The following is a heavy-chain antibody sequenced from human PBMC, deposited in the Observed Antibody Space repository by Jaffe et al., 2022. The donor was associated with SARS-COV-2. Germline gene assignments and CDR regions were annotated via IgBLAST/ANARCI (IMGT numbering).Heavy chain of an antibody. CDR3: ARDWRYGGTSIYYYYFGMDV. Sequence: QVQLQESGPGLVKPSQTLSLSCTVSGGSISSGSYYWSWIRQPAGKGLEWIGRISSRGSTNYNPSLKSRVTISIDTSKNQFSLKLSSVTAADTAVYYCARDWRYGGTSIYYYYFGMDVWGQGTTVTVSS. CDR2: ISSRGST. V-gene: IGHV4-61*02. D-gene: IGHD4-17*01. CDR1: GGSISSGSYY. J-gene: IGHJ6*02.